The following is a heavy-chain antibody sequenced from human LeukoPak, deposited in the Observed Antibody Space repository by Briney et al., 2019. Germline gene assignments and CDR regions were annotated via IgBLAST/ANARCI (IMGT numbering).Heavy chain of an antibody. CDR1: GFTFSSYA. V-gene: IGHV3-23*01. CDR3: AKVAHLLEWWQAAVYYYYMDV. J-gene: IGHJ6*03. Sequence: GGSLRLSCAASGFTFSSYAMSWVRQAPGKGLEWVSAISGSGGSTYYADSVKGRFTISRDNSKNTLYLQMNSLRAEDTAVYYCAKVAHLLEWWQAAVYYYYMDVWGKGTTVTVSS. D-gene: IGHD3-3*01. CDR2: ISGSGGST.